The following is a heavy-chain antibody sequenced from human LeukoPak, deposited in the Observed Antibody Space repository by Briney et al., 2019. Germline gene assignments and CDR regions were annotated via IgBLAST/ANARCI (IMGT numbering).Heavy chain of an antibody. D-gene: IGHD3-10*01. CDR2: INHSGST. V-gene: IGHV4-34*01. CDR3: ARVWNYYGSGASDY. CDR1: GGSFSGYY. J-gene: IGHJ4*02. Sequence: PSETLSLTCAVYGGSFSGYYWSWIRQPPGKGLEWIGEINHSGSTNYNLSLKSRVTISVDTSKNQFSLKLSSVTAADTAVYYCARVWNYYGSGASDYWGQGTLVTVSS.